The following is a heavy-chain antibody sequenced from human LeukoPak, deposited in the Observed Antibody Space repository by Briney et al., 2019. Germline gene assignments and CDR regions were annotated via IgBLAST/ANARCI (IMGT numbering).Heavy chain of an antibody. V-gene: IGHV3-15*01. D-gene: IGHD1-26*01. J-gene: IGHJ4*02. CDR2: IKSKTDGGTT. CDR1: GFTFSNAW. Sequence: GGSLRLSCAASGFTFSNAWMSWVGQAPGKGLEWVGRIKSKTDGGTTDYAAPVKGRFTISRDDSKNTLYLQMNSLKTEDTAVYYCTTDIVVGATRTTDYWGQGTLVTVSS. CDR3: TTDIVVGATRTTDY.